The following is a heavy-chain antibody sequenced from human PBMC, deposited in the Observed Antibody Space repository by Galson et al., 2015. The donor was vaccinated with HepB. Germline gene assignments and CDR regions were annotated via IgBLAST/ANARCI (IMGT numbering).Heavy chain of an antibody. J-gene: IGHJ6*03. CDR2: IIPIFGTA. CDR1: GGTFSSDA. V-gene: IGHV1-69*13. Sequence: SVKVSCKASGGTFSSDAITWVRQAPGQGLEWMGGIIPIFGTANYAQKFQGRVTITADESTSKAYMELSSLRSEDTAVYYCARGNLGAGYCSGGSPLYYYMDVWGKGTTVTVSS. CDR3: ARGNLGAGYCSGGSPLYYYMDV. D-gene: IGHD2-15*01.